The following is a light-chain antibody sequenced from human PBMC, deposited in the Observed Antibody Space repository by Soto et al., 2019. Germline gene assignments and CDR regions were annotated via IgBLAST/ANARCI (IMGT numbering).Light chain of an antibody. Sequence: QSVRNQPASVSGSAGQSISISCTGTSSDIGGYNYVSWYQQHPGQAPKLMIYDVSNRPSGVSNRFSGSKSGNTASLTISGLQAEDEADYYCSSYTSSSTLEVFGTGTKVTVL. J-gene: IGLJ1*01. CDR1: SSDIGGYNY. V-gene: IGLV2-14*01. CDR2: DVS. CDR3: SSYTSSSTLEV.